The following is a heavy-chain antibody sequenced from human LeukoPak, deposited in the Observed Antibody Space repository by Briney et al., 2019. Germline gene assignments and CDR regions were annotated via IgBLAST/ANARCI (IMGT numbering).Heavy chain of an antibody. CDR1: GYTFTSYG. D-gene: IGHD6-13*01. CDR3: ARDPNIAAAGTAYYYYYGMDV. J-gene: IGHJ6*02. Sequence: ASVKVSCKASGYTFTSYGISWVRQAPGQGLEWMGGIIPIFGTANYAQKFQGRVTITADESTSTAYMELSSLRSEDTAVYYCARDPNIAAAGTAYYYYYGMDVWGQGTTVTVSS. V-gene: IGHV1-69*13. CDR2: IIPIFGTA.